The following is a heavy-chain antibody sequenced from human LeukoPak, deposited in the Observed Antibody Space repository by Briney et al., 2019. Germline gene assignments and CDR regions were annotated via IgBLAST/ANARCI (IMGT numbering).Heavy chain of an antibody. Sequence: GGSLRLSCAASGFTFSSYAMSWVRQAPGKGLEWVSAISNTGLSTYYADSVKGRYTISRDNSKNTLYVQMNSLRAEDTAVYFCAKAPRKTVAGLSGSDFWGQGTRVTVSS. CDR1: GFTFSSYA. V-gene: IGHV3-23*01. CDR3: AKAPRKTVAGLSGSDF. CDR2: ISNTGLST. D-gene: IGHD6-19*01. J-gene: IGHJ4*02.